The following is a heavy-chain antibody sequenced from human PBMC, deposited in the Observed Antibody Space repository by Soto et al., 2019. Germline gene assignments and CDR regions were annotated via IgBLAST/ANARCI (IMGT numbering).Heavy chain of an antibody. D-gene: IGHD2-2*02. J-gene: IGHJ5*02. CDR2: IIPIFGTA. V-gene: IGHV1-69*01. Sequence: QVQLVQSGAEVKKPGSSVKVSCKASGGTFSSYAISWVRQAPGQGLEWMGGIIPIFGTANYAQKFQGRVTITADESTSTAYMELSSLRSEDTAVYYCARDRGSPRCSSTSCYTESSWFDPWGQGTLVTVSS. CDR1: GGTFSSYA. CDR3: ARDRGSPRCSSTSCYTESSWFDP.